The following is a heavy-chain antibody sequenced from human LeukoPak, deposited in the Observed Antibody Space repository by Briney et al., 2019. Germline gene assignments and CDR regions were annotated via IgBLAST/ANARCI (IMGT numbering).Heavy chain of an antibody. V-gene: IGHV3-21*01. CDR1: GITFNIYA. Sequence: PGGSLRLSCAASGITFNIYAMTWVRQVPGEGLEWVSGVNDRGTYIYYADSVKGRFTISRDNAKNSLYLQMNSLRAEDTAVYYCARDQSSSWYNFDYWGQGTLVTVSS. CDR3: ARDQSSSWYNFDY. CDR2: VNDRGTYI. D-gene: IGHD6-13*01. J-gene: IGHJ4*02.